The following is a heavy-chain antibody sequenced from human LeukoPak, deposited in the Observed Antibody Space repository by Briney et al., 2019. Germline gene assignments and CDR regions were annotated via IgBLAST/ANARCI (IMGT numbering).Heavy chain of an antibody. V-gene: IGHV4-61*05. Sequence: SETLSLTCTVSGGSISSSSYYWGWIRQPPGKGLEWIGYIYYSGSTNYNPSLKSRVTISVDTSKNQFSLKLSSVTAADTAVYYCASSSGYDSIVLDYWGQGTLVTVSS. CDR1: GGSISSSSYY. CDR2: IYYSGST. J-gene: IGHJ4*02. D-gene: IGHD5-12*01. CDR3: ASSSGYDSIVLDY.